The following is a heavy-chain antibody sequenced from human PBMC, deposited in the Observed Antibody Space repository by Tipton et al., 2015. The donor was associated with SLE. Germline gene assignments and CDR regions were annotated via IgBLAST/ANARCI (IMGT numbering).Heavy chain of an antibody. CDR2: VYYSGST. D-gene: IGHD2-2*01. V-gene: IGHV4-59*12. CDR3: ARGCSSTTCEPFDYFGLDV. Sequence: TLSLTCTVSGGSINRNYWSWIRQPPGKGLEWIGYVYYSGSTNYNPSLKSRVTMSLDTSKNQFSLKLTSVTAADTAVYFCARGCSSTTCEPFDYFGLDVWGQGTTVTVSS. J-gene: IGHJ6*02. CDR1: GGSINRNY.